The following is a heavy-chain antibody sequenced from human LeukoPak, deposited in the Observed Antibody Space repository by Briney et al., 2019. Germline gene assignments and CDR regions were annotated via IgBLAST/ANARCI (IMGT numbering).Heavy chain of an antibody. CDR3: ARVEDYYYYMDV. CDR1: DGSISNYY. CDR2: IYTSGST. J-gene: IGHJ6*03. V-gene: IGHV4-4*07. Sequence: KPSETLSLTCTVSDGSISNYYWSWIRQPPGKGLEWIGRIYTSGSTNYNPSLKSRVTMSVDTSKNQFSLKLSSVTAADTAVYYCARVEDYYYYMDVWGKGTTVTVSS.